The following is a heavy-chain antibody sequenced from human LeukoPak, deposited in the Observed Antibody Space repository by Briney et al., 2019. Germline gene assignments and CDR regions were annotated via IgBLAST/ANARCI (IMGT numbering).Heavy chain of an antibody. J-gene: IGHJ5*02. CDR2: ISGSGGST. Sequence: GGSLRLSCAASGFTFSSYAMSWVRQAPGKGLEWVSAISGSGGSTYYADSVKGRFTISRDNSKNTLYLQMNSLRAKDTAVYYCAKDLDWNDVGWFDPWGQGTLVTVSS. CDR1: GFTFSSYA. CDR3: AKDLDWNDVGWFDP. D-gene: IGHD1-1*01. V-gene: IGHV3-23*01.